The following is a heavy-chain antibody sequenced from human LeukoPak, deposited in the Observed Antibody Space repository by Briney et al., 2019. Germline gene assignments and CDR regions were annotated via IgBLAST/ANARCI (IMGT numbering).Heavy chain of an antibody. Sequence: GGSLRLSCAASGFTFSSYAMSRVRQAPGKGLEWVSAISGSGGSTYYADSVKGRFTISRDNSKNTLYLQMNSLRAEDTAVYYCAKGTPGSGWYLWYYYYGMDVWGQGTTVTVSS. CDR2: ISGSGGST. D-gene: IGHD6-19*01. CDR3: AKGTPGSGWYLWYYYYGMDV. CDR1: GFTFSSYA. J-gene: IGHJ6*02. V-gene: IGHV3-23*01.